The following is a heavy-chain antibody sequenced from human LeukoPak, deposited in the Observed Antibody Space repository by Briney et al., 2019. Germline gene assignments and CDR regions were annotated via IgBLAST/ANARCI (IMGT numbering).Heavy chain of an antibody. Sequence: SETLSLTCTVSGGSISSSSYYWGWIRQPPGKGLEWIGSIYYSGSTYYNPSLKSRVTISVDTSKNQFSPKLSSVTAADTAVYYCARQNVDTAMVTGYYFDYWGQGTLVTVSS. D-gene: IGHD5-18*01. CDR3: ARQNVDTAMVTGYYFDY. CDR1: GGSISSSSYY. V-gene: IGHV4-39*01. J-gene: IGHJ4*02. CDR2: IYYSGST.